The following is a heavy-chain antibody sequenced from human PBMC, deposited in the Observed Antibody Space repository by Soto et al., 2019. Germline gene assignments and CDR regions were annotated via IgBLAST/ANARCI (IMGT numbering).Heavy chain of an antibody. J-gene: IGHJ6*02. V-gene: IGHV1-69*13. Sequence: VNVSCKASGGTFSSYAISWVRQAPGQGLEWMGGIIPIFGTANYAQKFQGRVTITADKSTSTAYMELSSLRSEDTAVYYCARVSVTVTEGVDYYYGMDVWGQGGTVTV. CDR3: ARVSVTVTEGVDYYYGMDV. CDR2: IIPIFGTA. D-gene: IGHD4-4*01. CDR1: GGTFSSYA.